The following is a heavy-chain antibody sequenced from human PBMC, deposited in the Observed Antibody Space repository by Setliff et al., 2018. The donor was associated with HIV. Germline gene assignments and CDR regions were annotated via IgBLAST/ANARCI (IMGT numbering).Heavy chain of an antibody. J-gene: IGHJ3*02. CDR2: IYHDGKT. V-gene: IGHV4-39*01. Sequence: SETLSLTCSVSGDSISNNKYYWSWIRQPPGKGLEWTGSIYHDGKTYYNPSLKSRLTISVDTPKNQFSLKLSSVTAADTAVCYCARPSDYNFWSDDIWGQGTMVTVSS. CDR1: GDSISNNKYY. D-gene: IGHD3-3*01. CDR3: ARPSDYNFWSDDI.